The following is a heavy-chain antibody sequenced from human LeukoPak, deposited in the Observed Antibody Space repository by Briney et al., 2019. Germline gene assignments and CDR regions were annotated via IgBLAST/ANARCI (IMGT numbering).Heavy chain of an antibody. CDR3: ARSDYGDYVGYYFDY. D-gene: IGHD4-17*01. J-gene: IGHJ4*02. Sequence: GGSLRLSCAASGFTFSSYGMHWVRQAPGKGLEWVAFIRYDGSNKYYADSVKGRFTISRDNSKNTLYLQMNSLRAEDTAVYYCARSDYGDYVGYYFDYWGQGTLVTVSS. V-gene: IGHV3-30*02. CDR2: IRYDGSNK. CDR1: GFTFSSYG.